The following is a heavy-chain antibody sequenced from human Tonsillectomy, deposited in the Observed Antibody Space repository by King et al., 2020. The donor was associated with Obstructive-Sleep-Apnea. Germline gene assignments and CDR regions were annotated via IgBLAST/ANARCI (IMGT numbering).Heavy chain of an antibody. Sequence: VQLVESWGGVVQPGRSLRLSCAASGFDFSYYGMHWVRQGPGKGLEWVTFIRYDGSNKYYADSVKGRFIISRDNSKNTLYLQMNSLRAEDTALYYCARERYSGEKYFDYWGQGTQVTVSS. V-gene: IGHV3-30*02. J-gene: IGHJ4*02. D-gene: IGHD5-12*01. CDR1: GFDFSYYG. CDR3: ARERYSGEKYFDY. CDR2: IRYDGSNK.